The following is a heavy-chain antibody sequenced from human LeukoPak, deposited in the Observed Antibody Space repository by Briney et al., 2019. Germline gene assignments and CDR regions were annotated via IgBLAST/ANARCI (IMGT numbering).Heavy chain of an antibody. J-gene: IGHJ5*02. CDR3: ATTSVGATRAWFDP. V-gene: IGHV4-59*12. Sequence: SETLSLTCTVSGGSISSFYWTWIRQPPGKGLEWIGYIYYSGSTNYNPSLKSRVTMSVDTSKNQFSLNLSSVTAADTAVYYCATTSVGATRAWFDPWGQGTLVTVSS. CDR1: GGSISSFY. CDR2: IYYSGST. D-gene: IGHD2-15*01.